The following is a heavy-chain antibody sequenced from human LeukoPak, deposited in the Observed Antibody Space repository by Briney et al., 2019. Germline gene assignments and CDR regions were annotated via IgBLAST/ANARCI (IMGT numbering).Heavy chain of an antibody. D-gene: IGHD6-25*01. Sequence: GASLQISCKGSGYSFTSYWIGWVRQMPGKGLEWMGIIYPGDSDSRYSPSFQGQVTMSADRSINTAYLQWNSLRASDTAIYYCARRATALDYWGQGTLVTVSS. CDR3: ARRATALDY. CDR1: GYSFTSYW. CDR2: IYPGDSDS. J-gene: IGHJ4*02. V-gene: IGHV5-51*01.